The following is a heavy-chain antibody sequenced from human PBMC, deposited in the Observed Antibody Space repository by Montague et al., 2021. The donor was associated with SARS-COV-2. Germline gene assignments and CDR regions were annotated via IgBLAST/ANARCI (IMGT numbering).Heavy chain of an antibody. CDR2: INHSGST. CDR3: ARGRTGTTFYYYYYYCMDV. CDR1: GGSFSGYY. V-gene: IGHV4-34*01. J-gene: IGHJ6*02. Sequence: SETLSLTCAVYGGSFSGYYWSWIRQPPGKGLEWIGEINHSGSTNYNPSLKSRVTISVDTSKNQFSLKLSSVTAADTAVYYGARGRTGTTFYYYYYYCMDVWGQGTTVTVSS. D-gene: IGHD1-7*01.